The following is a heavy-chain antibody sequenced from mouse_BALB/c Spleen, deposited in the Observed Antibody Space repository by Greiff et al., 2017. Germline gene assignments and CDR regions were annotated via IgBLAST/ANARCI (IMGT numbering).Heavy chain of an antibody. D-gene: IGHD2-4*01. J-gene: IGHJ3*01. Sequence: DVKLVESGGGLVQPGGSRKLSCAASGFTFSSFGMHWVRQAPEKGLEWVAYISSGSSTIYYADTVKGRFTISRDNPKNTLFLQMTSLRSEDTAMYYCAREGYDYDDLAYWGQGTLVTVSA. CDR3: AREGYDYDDLAY. CDR1: GFTFSSFG. CDR2: ISSGSSTI. V-gene: IGHV5-17*02.